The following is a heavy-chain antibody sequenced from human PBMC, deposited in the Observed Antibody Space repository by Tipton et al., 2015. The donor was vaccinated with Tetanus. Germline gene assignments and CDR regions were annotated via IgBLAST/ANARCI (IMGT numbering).Heavy chain of an antibody. CDR3: ARVFVGRLRLGDLFKRFFDL. D-gene: IGHD3-16*01. J-gene: IGHJ2*01. CDR2: IYYSGSP. Sequence: TLSLTCSVSGGSITSSDYYWGWIRQPPGKGLEWMANIYYSGSPYYNPSLKSRLTVSLDTSKNQFSLKLSSVTAADTALYYCARVFVGRLRLGDLFKRFFDLWGRGTLVTVSS. CDR1: GGSITSSDYY. V-gene: IGHV4-39*01.